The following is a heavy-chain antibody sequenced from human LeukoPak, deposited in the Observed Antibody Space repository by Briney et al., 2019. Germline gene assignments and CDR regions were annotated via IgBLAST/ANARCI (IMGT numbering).Heavy chain of an antibody. V-gene: IGHV4-34*01. CDR2: INHSGST. CDR1: GGSFSGYY. CDR3: ARATRAGYSSGWYYFDY. D-gene: IGHD6-19*01. Sequence: SETLSLTCAVYGGSFSGYYWSWIRQPPGKGLEWIGEINHSGSTNYNPSLKSRVTISVDTSENQFSLKLSSVTAADTAVYYCARATRAGYSSGWYYFDYWGQGTLVTVSS. J-gene: IGHJ4*02.